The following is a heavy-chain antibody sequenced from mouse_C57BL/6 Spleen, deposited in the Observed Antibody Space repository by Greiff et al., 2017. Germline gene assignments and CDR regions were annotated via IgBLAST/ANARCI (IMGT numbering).Heavy chain of an antibody. V-gene: IGHV1-64*01. J-gene: IGHJ3*01. CDR1: GYTFTSYW. CDR2: IHPNSGST. CDR3: ARDKAY. Sequence: QVQLKQPGAELVKPGASVKLSCKASGYTFTSYWMHWVKQRPGQGLEWIGMIHPNSGSTNYNEKFKSKATLTVDKSSSTAYMQISILTSEDSAVYYCARDKAYWGQGTLVTVSA.